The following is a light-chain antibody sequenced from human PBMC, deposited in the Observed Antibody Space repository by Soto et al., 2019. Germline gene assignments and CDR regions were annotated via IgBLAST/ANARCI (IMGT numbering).Light chain of an antibody. J-gene: IGKJ4*01. Sequence: EIVLTQSPATLSLSPGERATLSCRASQSVSNYLAWYQQKPGQAPRLLIYDASNRATGIPARFSGSGSGTDFTLTISSLEPEDFAFYYCQQRSNWPLLTFGGGTKVEIK. V-gene: IGKV3-11*01. CDR3: QQRSNWPLLT. CDR2: DAS. CDR1: QSVSNY.